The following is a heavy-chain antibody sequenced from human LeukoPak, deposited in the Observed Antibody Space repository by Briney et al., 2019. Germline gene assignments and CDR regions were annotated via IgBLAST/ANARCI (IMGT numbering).Heavy chain of an antibody. CDR1: GGSISSYY. D-gene: IGHD3-22*01. J-gene: IGHJ6*03. CDR2: IYTSGST. Sequence: SETLSLTCTVSGGSISSYYWSWIRQPAGKGLEWIGRIYTSGSTNYNPSLKSGVTMSVDTSKNQFSLKLSSVTAADTAVYYCAREGRALVVVIQDYYYYMDVWGKGTTVTVSS. CDR3: AREGRALVVVIQDYYYYMDV. V-gene: IGHV4-4*07.